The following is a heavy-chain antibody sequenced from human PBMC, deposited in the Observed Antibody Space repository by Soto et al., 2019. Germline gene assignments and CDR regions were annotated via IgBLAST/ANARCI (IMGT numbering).Heavy chain of an antibody. D-gene: IGHD3-9*01. CDR1: GFTFTSYA. CDR2: ITGGGDNT. Sequence: EVQLLESGGDLVQPGGFLRLSCAASGFTFTSYAMRWIRQAPGKGLEWVSAITGGGDNTYYADSVKGRFTISRDNSKNTLYLQMNSLRAEDTAFYYCTQDGGSRDWLTVNWGQGTLVTVSS. V-gene: IGHV3-23*01. CDR3: TQDGGSRDWLTVN. J-gene: IGHJ4*02.